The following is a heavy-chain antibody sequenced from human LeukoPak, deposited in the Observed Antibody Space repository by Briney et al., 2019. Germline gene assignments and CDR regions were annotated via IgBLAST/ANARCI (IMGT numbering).Heavy chain of an antibody. Sequence: SETLSLTCTVSGGSISSGGYYWSWIRQPPGKGLEWIGYIYHSGSTYYNPSLKSRVTISVDRSKNQFSLKLSSVTAADTAVYYCARVYCSSTSCYSYSYYYMDVWGKGTTVTVSS. CDR3: ARVYCSSTSCYSYSYYYMDV. CDR1: GGSISSGGYY. J-gene: IGHJ6*03. CDR2: IYHSGST. V-gene: IGHV4-30-2*01. D-gene: IGHD2-2*01.